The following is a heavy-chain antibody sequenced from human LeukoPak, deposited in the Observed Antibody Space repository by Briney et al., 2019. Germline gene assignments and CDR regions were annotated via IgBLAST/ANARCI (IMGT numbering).Heavy chain of an antibody. J-gene: IGHJ4*02. Sequence: PGGSLRLSCAASGFTFSNYGMNWVRQAPGKGLEWVSYISISTRTIYYADSVKGRFTISRDNAKNSLYLQMNSLRAEDTAVYYCARDRGGTYYDYWGPGTLVTVSS. D-gene: IGHD3-16*01. CDR3: ARDRGGTYYDY. CDR1: GFTFSNYG. V-gene: IGHV3-48*01. CDR2: ISISTRTI.